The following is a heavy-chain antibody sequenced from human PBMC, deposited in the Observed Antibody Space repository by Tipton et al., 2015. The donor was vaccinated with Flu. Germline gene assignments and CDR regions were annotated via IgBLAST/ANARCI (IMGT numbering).Heavy chain of an antibody. CDR3: ARGVMSGRLYYGMDV. V-gene: IGHV4-4*02. Sequence: GSLRLSCAVSGGSIRGTNWWSWVRQTPGKGLEWIGEINESGRTKYNPSLKSRVTISRDTSKNQFSLIMTSVSAADTAVYYCARGVMSGRLYYGMDVWGQGTAVTVSS. CDR1: GGSIRGTNW. CDR2: INESGRT. J-gene: IGHJ6*02. D-gene: IGHD3-16*01.